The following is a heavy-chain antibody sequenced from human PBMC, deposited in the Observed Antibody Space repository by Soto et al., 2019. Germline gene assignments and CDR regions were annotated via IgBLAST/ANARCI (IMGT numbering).Heavy chain of an antibody. Sequence: GGSLRLSCAAPGFTFSSYAMHWVRQAPGKGLEWVAVISYDGSNKYYADSVKGRFTISRDNSKNTLYLQMNSLRAEDTAVYYCARAGRSDCSSTSCYRIYYYYGMDVWGQGTTVTVSS. V-gene: IGHV3-30-3*01. CDR1: GFTFSSYA. CDR2: ISYDGSNK. J-gene: IGHJ6*02. CDR3: ARAGRSDCSSTSCYRIYYYYGMDV. D-gene: IGHD2-2*02.